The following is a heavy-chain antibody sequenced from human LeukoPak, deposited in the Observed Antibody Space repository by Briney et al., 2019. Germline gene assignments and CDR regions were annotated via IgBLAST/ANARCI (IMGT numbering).Heavy chain of an antibody. V-gene: IGHV3-30*04. D-gene: IGHD6-13*01. CDR3: AIDKPNFIAAAGTPQVDY. CDR2: IPYDGSNK. J-gene: IGHJ4*02. CDR1: GFTFSSYA. Sequence: GGSLRLSCAASGFTFSSYAMHWVRQAPGKGLEWVALIPYDGSNKYYADSVKGRFTVSRDNSKNTLYLQMNSLRAEDTAVYYCAIDKPNFIAAAGTPQVDYWGQGTLVTVSS.